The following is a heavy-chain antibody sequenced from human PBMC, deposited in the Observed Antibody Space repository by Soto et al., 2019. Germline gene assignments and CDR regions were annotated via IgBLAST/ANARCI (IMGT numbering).Heavy chain of an antibody. CDR3: AGKVPSHYYDSSGYYFDY. Sequence: QVQLVQSGAEVKKPGSSVKVSWKASGGTFSSYAISWVRQAPGQGLEWMGGIIPIFGTANYAQKFQGRVTITADESTSTAYMELSSLRSEDTAVYYCAGKVPSHYYDSSGYYFDYWGQGTLVTVSS. V-gene: IGHV1-69*01. CDR2: IIPIFGTA. J-gene: IGHJ4*02. CDR1: GGTFSSYA. D-gene: IGHD3-22*01.